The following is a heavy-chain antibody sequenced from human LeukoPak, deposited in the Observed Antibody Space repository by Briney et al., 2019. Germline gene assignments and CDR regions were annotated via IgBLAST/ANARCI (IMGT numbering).Heavy chain of an antibody. Sequence: GGSLRLSCAASGFTFDDYAMHWVRQAPGKGLEWVSGISWDSGNIGYADSVKGRFTISRDNAKNSLYLQMNSLRAEDTALYYCAKGYSGYDCCSAFDIWGQGTMVTVSS. CDR1: GFTFDDYA. CDR3: AKGYSGYDCCSAFDI. V-gene: IGHV3-9*01. J-gene: IGHJ3*02. D-gene: IGHD5-12*01. CDR2: ISWDSGNI.